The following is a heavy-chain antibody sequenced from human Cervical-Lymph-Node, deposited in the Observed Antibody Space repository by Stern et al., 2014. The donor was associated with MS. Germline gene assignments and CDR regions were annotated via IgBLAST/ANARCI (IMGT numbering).Heavy chain of an antibody. Sequence: QVQLVQSGPEMKKPGSSVKVSCKASGGTFTTYAISWVRQAPGQGLEWMGGIIPMSGATNSTENFQGRVTMSADKSTTTAYMELHSLKSEDTAVYYCTLDSIDHHDDHWGQGTPVIVS. J-gene: IGHJ4*02. D-gene: IGHD3-22*01. CDR3: TLDSIDHHDDH. V-gene: IGHV1-69*06. CDR2: IIPMSGAT. CDR1: GGTFTTYA.